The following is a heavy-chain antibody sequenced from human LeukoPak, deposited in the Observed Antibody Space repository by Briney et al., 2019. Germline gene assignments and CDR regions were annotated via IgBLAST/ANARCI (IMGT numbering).Heavy chain of an antibody. J-gene: IGHJ4*02. D-gene: IGHD3-10*01. CDR1: GFTFSTCS. V-gene: IGHV3-21*01. CDR3: ARDRAPLLWFGEDPAFDY. Sequence: GGSLRLSCAASGFTFSTCSMNWVRQAPGKGLEWVSSINSSSSYINYADSVKGRFTISRDNAKKSLYLQMNSLRAEDTAVYYCARDRAPLLWFGEDPAFDYWGQGTLVTVSS. CDR2: INSSSSYI.